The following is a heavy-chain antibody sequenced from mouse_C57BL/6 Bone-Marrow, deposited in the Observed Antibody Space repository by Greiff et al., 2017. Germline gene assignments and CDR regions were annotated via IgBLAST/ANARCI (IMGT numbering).Heavy chain of an antibody. CDR3: ARGGDYDGGGYFDY. D-gene: IGHD2-4*01. CDR1: GYTFTSYW. Sequence: QVQLQQPGAELVKPGASVKLSCKASGYTFTSYWMHWVKQRPGRGLEWIGRIDPKSGGTKYNEKFKSKATLTVDKPSSTAYMQLSSLTSEDSAVYYCARGGDYDGGGYFDYWGQGTTLTVSS. V-gene: IGHV1-72*01. J-gene: IGHJ2*01. CDR2: IDPKSGGT.